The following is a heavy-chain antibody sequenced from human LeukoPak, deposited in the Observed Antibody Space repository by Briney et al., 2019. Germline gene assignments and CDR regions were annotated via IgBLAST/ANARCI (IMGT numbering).Heavy chain of an antibody. D-gene: IGHD2-21*01. Sequence: ASVKVSCKASGYTFTSCGISWVRQAPGQGLEWMGWISAYNGNTNYAQKLQGRVTMTTDTSTSTAYMELRSLGSDDTAVYYCASKIYCGGDCYYFDYWGQGTLVTVSS. CDR2: ISAYNGNT. CDR1: GYTFTSCG. J-gene: IGHJ4*02. CDR3: ASKIYCGGDCYYFDY. V-gene: IGHV1-18*01.